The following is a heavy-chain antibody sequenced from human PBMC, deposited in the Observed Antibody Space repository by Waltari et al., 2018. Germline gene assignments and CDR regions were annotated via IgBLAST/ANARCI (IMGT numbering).Heavy chain of an antibody. CDR1: GCSITPYS. CDR3: ARIRGTLGHYYAMDV. J-gene: IGHJ6*02. Sequence: DVQLVESGGGLVQPGGSLRLSGEGSGCSITPYSMNWVRLAPGKGLEWVSFISGSRSRGFYYADSVKGRFTGSRDNDKNSLYLQMNNLRAEDTALYYCARIRGTLGHYYAMDVWGHGTTVTVSS. CDR2: ISGSRSRGF. V-gene: IGHV3-48*04. D-gene: IGHD1-26*01.